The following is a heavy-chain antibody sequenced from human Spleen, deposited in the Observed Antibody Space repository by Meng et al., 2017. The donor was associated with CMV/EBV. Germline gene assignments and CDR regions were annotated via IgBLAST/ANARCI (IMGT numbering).Heavy chain of an antibody. CDR3: ARQRGKSFYPEDCSSTSCYVGRGMDYYYYGMDV. CDR2: IYPGDSDT. D-gene: IGHD2-2*01. Sequence: GGSLRLSCKGSGYSFTSYWIGWVRQMPGKGLEWMGIIYPGDSDTRYSPSFQGQVTISADKSISTAYLQWSSLKASDTAMYYCARQRGKSFYPEDCSSTSCYVGRGMDYYYYGMDVWGQGTTVTVSS. V-gene: IGHV5-51*01. J-gene: IGHJ6*02. CDR1: GYSFTSYW.